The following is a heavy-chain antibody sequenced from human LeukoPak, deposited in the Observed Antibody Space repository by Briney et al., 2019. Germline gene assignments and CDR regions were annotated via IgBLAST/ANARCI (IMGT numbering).Heavy chain of an antibody. Sequence: SETLSLTCTVSGGSISSSSYYWGLIRQPPGKGLEWIGSIYYSGSTFYNPSLKSRVTISLDTSKNQFSLKLSSVTAADTAVYYCARGLSYYMDVWGKGTTVTVSS. J-gene: IGHJ6*03. CDR1: GGSISSSSYY. D-gene: IGHD2/OR15-2a*01. CDR2: IYYSGST. V-gene: IGHV4-39*07. CDR3: ARGLSYYMDV.